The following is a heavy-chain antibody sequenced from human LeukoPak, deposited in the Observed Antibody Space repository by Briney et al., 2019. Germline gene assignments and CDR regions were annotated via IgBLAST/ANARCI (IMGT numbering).Heavy chain of an antibody. CDR3: AKTTVTSEEYYYYYMDV. CDR2: IVTYNGNT. V-gene: IGHV1-18*01. Sequence: ASVNVSCMTSGYTFTSYCVSWVRQAAGQGVKWMGWIVTYNGNTYYSQKFQARVTMTTDTSTSTAYLELRSLRSAHTAVYSCAKTTVTSEEYYYYYMDVWGKGTTVTVSS. J-gene: IGHJ6*03. CDR1: GYTFTSYC. D-gene: IGHD4-11*01.